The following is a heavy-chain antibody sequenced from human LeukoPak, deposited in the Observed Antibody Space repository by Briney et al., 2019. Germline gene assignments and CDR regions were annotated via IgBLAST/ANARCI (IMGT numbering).Heavy chain of an antibody. D-gene: IGHD2-2*01. CDR1: GFTFSSYW. CDR3: AKDWGYCSSTSCPTGY. Sequence: GGSLRLSCAASGFTFSSYWMHWVRQAPGKGLEWVAVISYDGSNKYYADSVKGRFTISRDNSKNTLYLQMNSLRAEDTAVYYCAKDWGYCSSTSCPTGYWGQGTLVTVSS. V-gene: IGHV3-30*18. J-gene: IGHJ4*02. CDR2: ISYDGSNK.